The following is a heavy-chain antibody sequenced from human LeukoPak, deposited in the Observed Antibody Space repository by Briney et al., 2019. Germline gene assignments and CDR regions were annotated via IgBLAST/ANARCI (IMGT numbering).Heavy chain of an antibody. CDR1: GFTFSNYW. J-gene: IGHJ3*02. CDR2: IKQDGSDK. Sequence: GGSLRLSCAASGFTFSNYWMSWVRQAPGKGLEWVANIKQDGSDKYYVNSVKGRFTISRDNAKNSLYLQMNSLRAEDTAVYYCASPSCSYGAFDIWGQGTMVTVSS. CDR3: ASPSCSYGAFDI. D-gene: IGHD1-26*01. V-gene: IGHV3-7*01.